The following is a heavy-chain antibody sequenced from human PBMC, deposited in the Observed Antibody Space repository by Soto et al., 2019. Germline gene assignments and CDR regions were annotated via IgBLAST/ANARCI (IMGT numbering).Heavy chain of an antibody. CDR3: AREARGSSSWYYHSRDWFDP. J-gene: IGHJ5*02. D-gene: IGHD6-13*01. CDR2: INPNSGGT. CDR1: GYTFTGYY. Sequence: ASVKVSCKASGYTFTGYYMHWVRQAPGQGLEWMGWINPNSGGTNYAQKFQGWVTMTRDTSISTAYMELSRLRSDDTAVYYCAREARGSSSWYYHSRDWFDPWGQGTLVTVSS. V-gene: IGHV1-2*04.